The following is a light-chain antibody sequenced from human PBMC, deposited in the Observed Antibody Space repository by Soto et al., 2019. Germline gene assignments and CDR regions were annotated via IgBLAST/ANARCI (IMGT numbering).Light chain of an antibody. J-gene: IGKJ3*01. CDR3: QQYDASPLT. CDR1: QTLSTNS. V-gene: IGKV3-20*01. Sequence: EIVLTQSPGTLSLSPGERATLSCRASQTLSTNSLAWYQQRPGQTPRLLIYAASTRDTDIPDRINGSGSGTDFALTINRLEPEDFAVYYCQQYDASPLTFGPGTTVDVK. CDR2: AAS.